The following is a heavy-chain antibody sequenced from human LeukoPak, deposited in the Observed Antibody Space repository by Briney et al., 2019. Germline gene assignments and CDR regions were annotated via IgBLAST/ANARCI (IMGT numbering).Heavy chain of an antibody. D-gene: IGHD6-19*01. V-gene: IGHV1-2*02. CDR2: INHKSGGT. Sequence: GASVSVCCKPSGYTFTHYYIHWVRQAAGHGREWRGGINHKSGGTKLAQKFQGRVTMNRDTPISTAYMDLSRLRSDYTAVYYCARDLVFIGVAAPGDYWGEGTLVTVSS. CDR3: ARDLVFIGVAAPGDY. J-gene: IGHJ4*02. CDR1: GYTFTHYY.